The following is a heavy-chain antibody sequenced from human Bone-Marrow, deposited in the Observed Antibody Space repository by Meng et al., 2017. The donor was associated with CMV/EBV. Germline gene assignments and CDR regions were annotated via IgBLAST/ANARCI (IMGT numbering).Heavy chain of an antibody. V-gene: IGHV3-23*03. CDR3: AKTLRGSALFGY. CDR2: IYSGGSST. CDR1: GFAFSSYA. Sequence: GESLKISCAASGFAFSSYAMSWVRQAPGKGLEWVSVIYSGGSSTYYADSVKGRFTISRDNSKNTLYLQMNSLRAEDTAVYYCAKTLRGSALFGYWGQGTLVTASS. J-gene: IGHJ4*02.